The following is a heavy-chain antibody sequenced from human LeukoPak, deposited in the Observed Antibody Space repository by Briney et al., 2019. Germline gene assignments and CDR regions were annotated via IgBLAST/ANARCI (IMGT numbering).Heavy chain of an antibody. CDR1: GFTFSNAW. CDR3: TTHLRSSDFDY. J-gene: IGHJ4*02. Sequence: GGSLRLSCAASGFTFSNAWMSWVRQAAGKGLEWVGRIKSKTDGGTTDYAAPVKGRFTISRDDSKNTLYLQMNSLKTEHTAVYYCTTHLRSSDFDYWGQGTLVTVSS. D-gene: IGHD2-21*01. V-gene: IGHV3-15*01. CDR2: IKSKTDGGTT.